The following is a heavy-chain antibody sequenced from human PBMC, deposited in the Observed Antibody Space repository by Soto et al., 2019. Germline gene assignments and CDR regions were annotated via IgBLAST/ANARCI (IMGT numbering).Heavy chain of an antibody. CDR3: ARLAGSGFLAAAGNF. Sequence: GGSLRLSCAASGFTVSSNYMSWVRQAPGKGLEWVSVIYSGGSTYYADSVKDRFTISRDNSKNTLYLQMNSLRAEDTAVYYCARLAGSGFLAAAGNFWGQGTLVTVSS. CDR1: GFTVSSNY. J-gene: IGHJ4*02. V-gene: IGHV3-53*05. D-gene: IGHD6-13*01. CDR2: IYSGGST.